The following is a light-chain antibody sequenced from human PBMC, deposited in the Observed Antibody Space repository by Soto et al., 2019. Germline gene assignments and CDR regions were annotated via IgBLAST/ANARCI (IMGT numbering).Light chain of an antibody. J-gene: IGKJ4*01. CDR2: GAS. Sequence: EIVLTQSPGTLSLSPGERATLSCRASQSVSSSYLAWYQQKPGQAPRLLIYGASSRHTGIPDRFSGSGSGTDFTLTISRLEPEDFAVYYCQQYGSSPGLTFGGGTKVEIK. CDR1: QSVSSSY. V-gene: IGKV3-20*01. CDR3: QQYGSSPGLT.